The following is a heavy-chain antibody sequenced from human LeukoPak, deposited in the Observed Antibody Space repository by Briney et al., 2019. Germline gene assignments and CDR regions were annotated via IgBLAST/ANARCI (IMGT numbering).Heavy chain of an antibody. CDR2: IYRDAKT. CDR3: AKVKGWYGEGYFDY. J-gene: IGHJ4*02. V-gene: IGHV3-53*01. D-gene: IGHD3-10*01. Sequence: GGSLRLSCAASGFAVSSNYMSWVRQAPGKGLEWVSVIYRDAKTYYADSVKGRFTISRDVSKNTLFLQMTSLRAEDTALYYCAKVKGWYGEGYFDYWGQGTLVTVSS. CDR1: GFAVSSNY.